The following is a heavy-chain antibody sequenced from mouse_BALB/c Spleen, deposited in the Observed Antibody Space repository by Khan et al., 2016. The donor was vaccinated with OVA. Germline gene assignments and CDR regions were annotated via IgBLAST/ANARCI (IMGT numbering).Heavy chain of an antibody. D-gene: IGHD1-1*01. J-gene: IGHJ2*01. CDR3: ARIKKIVGAYFVN. CDR1: GYTFTSYW. Sequence: QVQLKQSGAELVKAGASVKMSCKASGYTFTSYWMHWVKQRLGQGLEWFAETNPTNGRTYYNEKFKSKATLTVDKSSSTAYMLLSGPTFEDSAVYYCARIKKIVGAYFVNRGEEATLTVSS. CDR2: TNPTNGRT. V-gene: IGHV1S81*02.